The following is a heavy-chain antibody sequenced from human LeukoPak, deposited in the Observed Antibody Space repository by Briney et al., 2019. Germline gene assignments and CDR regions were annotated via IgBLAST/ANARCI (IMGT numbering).Heavy chain of an antibody. CDR1: GFTFSSYA. CDR2: ISGSGGST. V-gene: IGHV3-23*01. D-gene: IGHD5-24*01. Sequence: PGGSLRLSCAASGFTFSSYAMSWVRQAPGKGLEWVSAISGSGGSTYYADSVKGRFTISRDNSKNTVYLQMSSLRAEDTAVYYCAKERWLQIAGRPFDYWGQGTLVTVSS. CDR3: AKERWLQIAGRPFDY. J-gene: IGHJ4*02.